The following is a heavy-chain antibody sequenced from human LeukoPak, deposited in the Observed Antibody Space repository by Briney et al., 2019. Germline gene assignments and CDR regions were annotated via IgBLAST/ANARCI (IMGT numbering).Heavy chain of an antibody. Sequence: SETLSLTCAVYGGSFSVYYWSWIRQPPGKGLEWIGEINHSGSTNYNPSLKSRVTISVDTSKNQFSLRLSSVTAADTAVYYCVRDRHYYDSSGYLLYGMDVWGQGTTVTVSS. CDR3: VRDRHYYDSSGYLLYGMDV. V-gene: IGHV4-34*01. D-gene: IGHD3-22*01. CDR1: GGSFSVYY. J-gene: IGHJ6*02. CDR2: INHSGST.